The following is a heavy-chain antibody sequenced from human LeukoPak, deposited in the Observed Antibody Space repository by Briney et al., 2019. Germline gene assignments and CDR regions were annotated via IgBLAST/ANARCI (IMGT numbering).Heavy chain of an antibody. CDR2: IYYSGST. V-gene: IGHV4-39*01. Sequence: WETLSLTCTVSGGSISSSSYYWGWIRQPPGKGLEWIGSIYYSGSTYYNPSLKSRVTISVDTSKNQFSLKLSSVTAADTAVYYCARQQWLVLYAFDIWGQGTIVTVSS. CDR3: ARQQWLVLYAFDI. D-gene: IGHD6-19*01. CDR1: GGSISSSSYY. J-gene: IGHJ3*02.